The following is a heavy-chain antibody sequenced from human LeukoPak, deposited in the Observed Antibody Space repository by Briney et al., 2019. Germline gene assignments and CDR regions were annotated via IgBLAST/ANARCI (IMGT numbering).Heavy chain of an antibody. D-gene: IGHD3-10*01. CDR2: ISYDGSNK. CDR3: ARVTYGSGTYGAFDY. Sequence: GGSLRLSCAASGFTFSSYGMHWVRQAPGKGLEWVAVISYDGSNKYYADSVKGRFTISRDNSKNTLYLQMNSLRAEDTAVYYCARVTYGSGTYGAFDYWGQGTLVTVSS. CDR1: GFTFSSYG. J-gene: IGHJ4*02. V-gene: IGHV3-30*03.